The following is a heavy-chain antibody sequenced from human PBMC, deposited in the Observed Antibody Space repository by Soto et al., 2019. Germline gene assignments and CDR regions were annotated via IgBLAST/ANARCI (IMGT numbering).Heavy chain of an antibody. J-gene: IGHJ3*02. CDR3: AMVRGDFALDI. Sequence: QVQLVQSGAEVKKPGSSVKVSCKASGGTFSSYTISWVRQAPGQGLEWMGRIIPILGIANYAQKFQGRVTITADKSAITDYMELSCLRSEDTAVYYFAMVRGDFALDIWGQGTMVTVSS. CDR2: IIPILGIA. D-gene: IGHD3-10*01. V-gene: IGHV1-69*02. CDR1: GGTFSSYT.